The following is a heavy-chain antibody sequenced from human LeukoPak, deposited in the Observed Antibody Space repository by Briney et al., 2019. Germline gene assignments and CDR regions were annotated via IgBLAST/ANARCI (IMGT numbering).Heavy chain of an antibody. J-gene: IGHJ4*02. CDR1: GGSFSGYY. V-gene: IGHV4-34*01. CDR3: ARGAYYYDSSGYSPFDY. D-gene: IGHD3-22*01. Sequence: SETLALTCAVYGGSFSGYYWSWIRQPPGKGLEWIGEINHSGSTNYNPSLKSRVTISVDKSKNQFSLKLSSVTAADTAVYYCARGAYYYDSSGYSPFDYWGQGTLVTVSS. CDR2: INHSGST.